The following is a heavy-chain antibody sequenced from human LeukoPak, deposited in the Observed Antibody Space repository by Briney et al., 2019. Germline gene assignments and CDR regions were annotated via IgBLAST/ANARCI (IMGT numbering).Heavy chain of an antibody. CDR1: GYTFTSYA. Sequence: ASVKVSCKASGYTFTSYAMNWVRQAPGQGLEWMGWINTNTGSPTYAQGFTGRFVFSLDTSVSTAYLQISSLKAEDTAAYYCWGGDDAFDIWGQGTTVTVSS. CDR2: INTNTGSP. D-gene: IGHD3-10*01. CDR3: WGGDDAFDI. J-gene: IGHJ3*02. V-gene: IGHV7-4-1*02.